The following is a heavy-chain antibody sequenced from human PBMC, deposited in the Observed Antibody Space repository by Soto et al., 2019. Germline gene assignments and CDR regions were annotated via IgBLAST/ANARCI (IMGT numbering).Heavy chain of an antibody. CDR3: ARADLTSIYFDY. D-gene: IGHD2-2*01. CDR1: GGSISIGDYD. Sequence: SETLAVACIFSGGSISIGDYDWSWIRQPPGKGLEWIGYIYYSGSTYYNPSLKSRVTISVNTSKNQLSLKLSSVTAADTAVYYCARADLTSIYFDYWGQGTMVTVSS. CDR2: IYYSGST. V-gene: IGHV4-30-4*01. J-gene: IGHJ4*02.